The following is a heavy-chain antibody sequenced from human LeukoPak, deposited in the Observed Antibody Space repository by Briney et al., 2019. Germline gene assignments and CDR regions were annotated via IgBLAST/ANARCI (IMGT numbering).Heavy chain of an antibody. J-gene: IGHJ3*02. CDR1: GFTFSSYA. CDR3: AKRNYASAFDI. Sequence: GGSLGLSCAASGFTFSSYAMSWVRHAPGKGLEWVSAISGSGDSTYYADSVKGRFTISRDNSKNTLYLQMNSLRAEDTAVYYCAKRNYASAFDIWGQGTMVTVSS. D-gene: IGHD1-7*01. V-gene: IGHV3-23*01. CDR2: ISGSGDST.